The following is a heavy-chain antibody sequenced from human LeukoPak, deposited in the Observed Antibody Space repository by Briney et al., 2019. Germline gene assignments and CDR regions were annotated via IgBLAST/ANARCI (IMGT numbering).Heavy chain of an antibody. Sequence: SETLSLTCTVSGCSISSGYYWGWIRQPPGKGLEWIGRIYHSGSTYYNPSLKGRVTISVDTSKNQFSLNLSSVTAADTAVYYCARVPLNYGSDWFDPWGRGTLVTVSS. D-gene: IGHD1-7*01. V-gene: IGHV4-38-2*02. CDR1: GCSISSGYY. CDR3: ARVPLNYGSDWFDP. CDR2: IYHSGST. J-gene: IGHJ5*02.